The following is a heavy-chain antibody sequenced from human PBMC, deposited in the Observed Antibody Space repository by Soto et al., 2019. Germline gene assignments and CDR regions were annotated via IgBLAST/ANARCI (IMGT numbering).Heavy chain of an antibody. J-gene: IGHJ6*02. CDR1: GFTFSDYY. CDR2: ISSSGSTI. Sequence: GGSLRLSCAASGFTFSDYYMSWIRQAPGKGLEWVSYISSSGSTIYYADSVKGRFTISRDNAKNSLYLQMNSLRAEDTAVYYCAREAPLDRSSWPRGYYYGMDVWGQRTTVTVSS. CDR3: AREAPLDRSSWPRGYYYGMDV. V-gene: IGHV3-11*01. D-gene: IGHD6-13*01.